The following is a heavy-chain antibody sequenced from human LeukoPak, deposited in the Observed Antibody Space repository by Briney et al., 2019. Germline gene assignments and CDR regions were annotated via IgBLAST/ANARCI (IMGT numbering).Heavy chain of an antibody. V-gene: IGHV4-30-4*08. J-gene: IGHJ5*02. CDR1: GGSISSDNYQ. Sequence: SETLSLTCTVSGGSISSDNYQWSWIRQPPGKGLEWIGYINYSGSTYYNPSLKSRVTISVDTSKNHFSLRLSSVTAADTAVYYCVYYGSGSTWFDPWGQGTLVTVSS. CDR2: INYSGST. D-gene: IGHD3-10*01. CDR3: VYYGSGSTWFDP.